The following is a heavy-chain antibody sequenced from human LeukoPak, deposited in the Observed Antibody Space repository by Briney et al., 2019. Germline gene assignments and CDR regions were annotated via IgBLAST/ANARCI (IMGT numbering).Heavy chain of an antibody. J-gene: IGHJ3*02. CDR1: GGSISSYY. D-gene: IGHD3-22*01. V-gene: IGHV4-59*01. Sequence: SETLSLTCTVSGGSISSYYWSWIRQPPGKGLEWIGYIYYSGSTNYNPSLKSRVTISVDTSKNQLSLKLSSVTAADTAVYYCARTTYYYDSSGYYFSAFDIWGQGTMVTVSS. CDR2: IYYSGST. CDR3: ARTTYYYDSSGYYFSAFDI.